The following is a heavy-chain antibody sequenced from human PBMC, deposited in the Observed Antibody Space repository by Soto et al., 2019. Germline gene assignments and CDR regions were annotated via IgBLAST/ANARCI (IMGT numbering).Heavy chain of an antibody. V-gene: IGHV1-69*01. J-gene: IGHJ6*02. CDR1: GGTFSSYA. CDR2: IIPIFGTA. D-gene: IGHD6-19*01. CDR3: ARVPYSSGWAANYYYYGMDV. Sequence: QVQLVQSGAEVKKPGSSVKVSCKASGGTFSSYAISWVRQAPGQGLEWMGGIIPIFGTANYAQKFHGRVTITADESTSTAYMELSSLRSEDTAVYYCARVPYSSGWAANYYYYGMDVWGQGTTVTVSS.